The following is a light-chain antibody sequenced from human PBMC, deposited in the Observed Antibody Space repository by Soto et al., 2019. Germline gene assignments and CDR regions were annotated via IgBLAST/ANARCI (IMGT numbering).Light chain of an antibody. CDR2: GAS. Sequence: EIVLTQSPGTLSLSPGERAILSCRASQSVSSSYLAWNQQKPGQAPRLLIYGASSRATGIPDRFSGSGSGTDFTLTISRLEPEDFAVYYCQQYGSSPYTFGQGTKLEIK. CDR1: QSVSSSY. V-gene: IGKV3-20*01. CDR3: QQYGSSPYT. J-gene: IGKJ2*01.